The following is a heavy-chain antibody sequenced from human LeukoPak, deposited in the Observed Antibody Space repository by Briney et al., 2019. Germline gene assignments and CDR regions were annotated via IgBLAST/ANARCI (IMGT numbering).Heavy chain of an antibody. J-gene: IGHJ6*04. CDR3: AELGITMIGGV. Sequence: GGTLRLSCAASGFIFSSYGMSWVRQAPGKGLEWVSAISDIGDNTYYADSVKGRFTISRDNAKNSLYLQMNSLRAEDTAVYYCAELGITMIGGVWGKGTTVTISS. D-gene: IGHD3-10*02. V-gene: IGHV3-23*01. CDR1: GFIFSSYG. CDR2: ISDIGDNT.